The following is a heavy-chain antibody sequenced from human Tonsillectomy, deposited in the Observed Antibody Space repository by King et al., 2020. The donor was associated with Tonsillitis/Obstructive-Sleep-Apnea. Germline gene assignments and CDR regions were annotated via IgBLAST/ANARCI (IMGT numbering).Heavy chain of an antibody. J-gene: IGHJ4*02. Sequence: VQLVESGGGLVQPGGSLRLSCAASGFTFSSYAMSWVRQAPGKGLEWVSAISGSGGSTYYADSVKGRFNISRDTSKITLYLQMNSLRAEDTAVYYFSKDSVLGGFGGVIVPDYWGQGTLVTV. V-gene: IGHV3-23*04. CDR3: SKDSVLGGFGGVIVPDY. CDR1: GFTFSSYA. CDR2: ISGSGGST. D-gene: IGHD3-16*02.